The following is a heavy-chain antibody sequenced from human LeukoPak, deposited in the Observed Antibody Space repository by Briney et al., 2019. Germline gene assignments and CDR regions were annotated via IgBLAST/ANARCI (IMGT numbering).Heavy chain of an antibody. Sequence: ASVKVSCKASGYTFTSYDINWVRQATGQGLEWMGWMNPNSGNTGYAQKFQGRVTMTRNTSISTAYMELSSLRSEDTAVYYCAREERYSGYDSPSGLYWGQGTLVTVSS. J-gene: IGHJ4*02. D-gene: IGHD5-12*01. V-gene: IGHV1-8*01. CDR2: MNPNSGNT. CDR1: GYTFTSYD. CDR3: AREERYSGYDSPSGLY.